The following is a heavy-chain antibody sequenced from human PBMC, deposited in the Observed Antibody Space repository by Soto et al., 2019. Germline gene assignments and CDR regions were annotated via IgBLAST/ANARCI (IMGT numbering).Heavy chain of an antibody. V-gene: IGHV3-74*01. D-gene: IGHD3-10*01. J-gene: IGHJ6*03. CDR1: GFTFSSYG. CDR2: IKSDGSST. CDR3: AVDSGSYSSYYYYYYMDV. Sequence: GGSLRLSCVVSGFTFSSYGMHWVRQAPGKGLVWVSRIKSDGSSTSYADSVKGRFTISRDNAKNTLYLQMNSLRAEDTAVYYCAVDSGSYSSYYYYYYMDVWGKGTTVTVSS.